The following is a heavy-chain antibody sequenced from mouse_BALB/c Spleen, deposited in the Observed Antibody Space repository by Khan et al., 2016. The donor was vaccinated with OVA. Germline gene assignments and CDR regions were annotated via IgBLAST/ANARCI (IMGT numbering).Heavy chain of an antibody. CDR3: GRRDV. CDR2: KTYSGST. V-gene: IGHV3-2*02. Sequence: EVQLQESGPGLVKPSQSLSLTCTATGYSITSDYVWNWIRQPPENKLELMGYKTYSGSTSYNPSLKGRISISRDTSKNQIFLQLNSVTTEDTATYFCGRRDVWGAGTTVTVSS. J-gene: IGHJ1*01. CDR1: GYSITSDYV.